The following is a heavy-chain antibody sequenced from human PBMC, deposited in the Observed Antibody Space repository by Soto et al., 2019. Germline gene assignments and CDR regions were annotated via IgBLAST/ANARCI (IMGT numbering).Heavy chain of an antibody. D-gene: IGHD3-16*01. CDR2: ISGSGAST. Sequence: GGSVRLSCVASGFTFNKYALAWVRQAPGKGLEWVSAISGSGASTYDADSVKGRFTISRDNSNNTLYLQMNSLRAEDTAVYYCEKTPAVITVITYFDHRGQGTPVTVSS. V-gene: IGHV3-23*01. CDR1: GFTFNKYA. J-gene: IGHJ4*02. CDR3: EKTPAVITVITYFDH.